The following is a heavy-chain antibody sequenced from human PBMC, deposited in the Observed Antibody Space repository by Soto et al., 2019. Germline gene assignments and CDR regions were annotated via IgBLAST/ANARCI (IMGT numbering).Heavy chain of an antibody. Sequence: GGSLRLSCAASGFTFSSYGMHWVRQAPGKGLEWVAVISYDGSNKYYADSVKGRFTISRDNSKNTLYLQMNSLRAEDTAVYYCAKDPGYSSSWYQVEDYWGQGTLVTVSS. V-gene: IGHV3-30*18. CDR2: ISYDGSNK. D-gene: IGHD6-13*01. J-gene: IGHJ4*02. CDR3: AKDPGYSSSWYQVEDY. CDR1: GFTFSSYG.